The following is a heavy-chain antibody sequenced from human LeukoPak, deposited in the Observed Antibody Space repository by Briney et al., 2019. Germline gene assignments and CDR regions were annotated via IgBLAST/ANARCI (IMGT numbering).Heavy chain of an antibody. D-gene: IGHD3-22*01. CDR3: ASPDTYYYDSSGYYHFDY. V-gene: IGHV4-39*01. Sequence: PSETLSLTCTVSGGSISSSSYYWGWIRQPPGKGLEWIGSIYYSGSTYYNPSLKSRVTISVDPSKNQFSLKLSSVTAADTAVYYCASPDTYYYDSSGYYHFDYWGQGTLVTVSS. CDR2: IYYSGST. J-gene: IGHJ4*02. CDR1: GGSISSSSYY.